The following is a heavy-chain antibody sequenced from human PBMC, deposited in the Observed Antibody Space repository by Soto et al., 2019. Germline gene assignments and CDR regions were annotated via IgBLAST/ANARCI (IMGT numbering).Heavy chain of an antibody. J-gene: IGHJ4*02. CDR2: ISSTTNYI. V-gene: IGHV3-21*06. CDR1: GFTFTSYI. CDR3: ARESEDLTSNFDY. Sequence: PGESLRLSCAASGFTFTSYIMNGVRPAPGKGLEWVSSISSTTNYIYYGDSMKGRFTISRDNAKNSLYLEMNSLRAEDTAVYYCARESEDLTSNFDYWGQGTLVTVPS.